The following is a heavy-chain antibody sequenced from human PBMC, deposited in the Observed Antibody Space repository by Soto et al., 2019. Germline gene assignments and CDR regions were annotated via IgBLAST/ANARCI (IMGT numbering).Heavy chain of an antibody. D-gene: IGHD6-13*01. CDR1: GGSISSGGYY. CDR2: IYYSGST. V-gene: IGHV4-31*03. Sequence: SETLSLTCTVSGGSISSGGYYWSWIRQHPGKGLEWIGYIYYSGSTYYNPSLKSRVTISVDTSKNQFSLKLSSVTAADTAVYYCASSLHSSPYYFDYWGQGTLVTVSS. J-gene: IGHJ4*02. CDR3: ASSLHSSPYYFDY.